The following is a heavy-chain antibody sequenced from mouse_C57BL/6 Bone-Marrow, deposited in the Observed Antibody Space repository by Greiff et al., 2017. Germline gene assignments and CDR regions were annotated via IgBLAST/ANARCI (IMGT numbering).Heavy chain of an antibody. CDR3: ARPHYYGSSRDY. CDR1: GFTFTSYW. CDR2: IRPNSGST. V-gene: IGHV1-64*01. J-gene: IGHJ2*01. D-gene: IGHD1-1*01. Sequence: QVQLQQPGADLVKPGASVKFSCKASGFTFTSYWMHWVHQTPGQGLEWIGMIRPNSGSTYDNEKFKSKATLTVDKSSSTTYMQLSSLTSEDSAVYYCARPHYYGSSRDYWGQGTTLTVSA.